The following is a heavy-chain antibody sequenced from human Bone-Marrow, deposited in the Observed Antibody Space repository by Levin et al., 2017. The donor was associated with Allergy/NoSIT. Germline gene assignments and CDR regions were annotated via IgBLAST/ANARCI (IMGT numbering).Heavy chain of an antibody. CDR3: ARDRWTLLSDYYGMDV. J-gene: IGHJ6*02. Sequence: PGGSLRLSCVASGFSISSYGMHWVRQAPGRGLEGVAVIWYGGSNRQYADSVQGRFIVSGDNSKNTLYLEMNSLGVDDTGVYYCARDRWTLLSDYYGMDVWGQGTTVTVS. CDR2: IWYGGSNR. CDR1: GFSISSYG. D-gene: IGHD2-15*01. V-gene: IGHV3-33*01.